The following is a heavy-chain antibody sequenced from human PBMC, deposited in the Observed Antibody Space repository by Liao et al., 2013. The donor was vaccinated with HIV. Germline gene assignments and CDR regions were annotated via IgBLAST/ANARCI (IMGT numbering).Heavy chain of an antibody. CDR3: ARVEGRRSR. J-gene: IGHJ4*02. CDR2: INHSGST. CDR1: GGSFSGYY. V-gene: IGHV4-34*01. D-gene: IGHD2-2*01. Sequence: QVQLQESGPGLVKPSETLSLTCAVYGGSFSGYYWSWIRQPPGKGLEWIGEINHSGSTNYNPSLKSRVTISVDTSKNQFSLKLSSVTAADTAVYYCARVEGRRSRWGQGNPGSPSPQ.